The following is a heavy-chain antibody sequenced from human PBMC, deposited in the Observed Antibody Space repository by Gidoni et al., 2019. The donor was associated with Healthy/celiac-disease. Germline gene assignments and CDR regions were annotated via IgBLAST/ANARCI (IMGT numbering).Heavy chain of an antibody. J-gene: IGHJ1*01. D-gene: IGHD3-3*01. V-gene: IGHV4-34*01. CDR2: INHSGST. Sequence: QVQLQQWGAGLLKPSETLSLTCAVYGASFSGYYWSWIRQPPGKGLEWIGEINHSGSTNYNPSLKSRVTISVDTSKNQFSLKLSSVTAADTAVYYCARGYDFWSGYFHAEYFQHWGQGTLVTVSS. CDR1: GASFSGYY. CDR3: ARGYDFWSGYFHAEYFQH.